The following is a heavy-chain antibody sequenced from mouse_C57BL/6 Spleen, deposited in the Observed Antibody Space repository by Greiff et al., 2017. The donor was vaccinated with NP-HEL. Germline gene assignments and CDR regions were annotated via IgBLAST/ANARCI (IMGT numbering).Heavy chain of an antibody. V-gene: IGHV5-4*01. CDR2: ISDGGSYT. CDR1: GFTFSSYA. Sequence: EVQRVESGGGLVKPGGSLKLSCAASGFTFSSYAMSWVRQTPEKRLEWVATISDGGSYTYYPDNVKGRFTISRDNAKNNLYLQMSHLKSEDTAMYYCARRRLPYAMDYWGQGTSVTVSS. CDR3: ARRRLPYAMDY. J-gene: IGHJ4*01.